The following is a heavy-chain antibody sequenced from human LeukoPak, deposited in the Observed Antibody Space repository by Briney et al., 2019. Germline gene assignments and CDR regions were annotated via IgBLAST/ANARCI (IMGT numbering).Heavy chain of an antibody. CDR2: IWYNGGRK. CDR3: AKDPVAAAGTFYYMAV. Sequence: GGSLRLSCVASGFTFRSYGMYWVRQSPGKGLEWVAFIWYNGGRKYYPDSVKGRFTISRDNTKNTLYLEINSLRPDDTGIYYCAKDPVAAAGTFYYMAVWGKGTTVTVSS. J-gene: IGHJ6*03. V-gene: IGHV3-33*03. CDR1: GFTFRSYG. D-gene: IGHD6-13*01.